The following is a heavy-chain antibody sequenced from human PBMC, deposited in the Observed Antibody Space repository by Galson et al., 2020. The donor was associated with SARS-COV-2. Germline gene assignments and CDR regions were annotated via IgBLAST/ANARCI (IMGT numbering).Heavy chain of an antibody. CDR2: ISYDGSNK. J-gene: IGHJ3*02. CDR3: ARPHSGSYWSSFDI. D-gene: IGHD1-26*01. V-gene: IGHV3-30*04. CDR1: GFTFSSYA. Sequence: GESLKISCAASGFTFSSYAMHWVRQAPGKGLEWVAVISYDGSNKYYADSVKGRFTISRDNSKNPLYLQMNSLRAEDTAVYYCARPHSGSYWSSFDIWGQGKWSPSLQ.